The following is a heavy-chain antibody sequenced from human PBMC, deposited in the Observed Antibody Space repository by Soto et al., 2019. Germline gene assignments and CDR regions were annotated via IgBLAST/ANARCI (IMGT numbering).Heavy chain of an antibody. V-gene: IGHV3-23*01. CDR2: ISGSGVST. J-gene: IGHJ4*02. D-gene: IGHD3-22*01. Sequence: GGSLRLSCAACGFTFSSYAMSWVRQAPGKGLEWVSAISGSGVSTYYADSVKGRFTISRDNSKNTLYLQMNSLRAEDTAVYYSAKSPGMYYYDSSGYYHYDYWGQGTLVTVSS. CDR3: AKSPGMYYYDSSGYYHYDY. CDR1: GFTFSSYA.